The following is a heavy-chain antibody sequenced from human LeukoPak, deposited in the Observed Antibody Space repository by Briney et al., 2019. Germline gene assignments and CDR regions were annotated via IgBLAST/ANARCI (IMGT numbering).Heavy chain of an antibody. CDR3: ASGGIYYGAAFDF. D-gene: IGHD1-26*01. CDR1: GFTFDDYG. Sequence: SGGSLRLSCAASGFTFDDYGMSWVRQAPGKGLEWVSGINWNGGSTGYADPVKGRFTISRDNAKNSLYLQMNSLRAEDTALYYCASGGIYYGAAFDFWGQGSLVTVSA. CDR2: INWNGGST. J-gene: IGHJ4*02. V-gene: IGHV3-20*04.